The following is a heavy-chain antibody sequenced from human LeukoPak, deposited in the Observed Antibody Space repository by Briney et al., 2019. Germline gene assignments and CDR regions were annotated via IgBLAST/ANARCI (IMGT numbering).Heavy chain of an antibody. CDR1: GFTFSSYA. Sequence: GGSLRFSCAASGFTFSSYAMHWVRQAPGKRLEWVAVISYDGSNKYYADSVKGRFTISRDNSKNTLYLQMNSLRAEDTAVYYCARGGGDYVWGSYYYWPGDYWGQGTLVTVSS. J-gene: IGHJ4*02. CDR3: ARGGGDYVWGSYYYWPGDY. V-gene: IGHV3-30-3*01. D-gene: IGHD3-16*01. CDR2: ISYDGSNK.